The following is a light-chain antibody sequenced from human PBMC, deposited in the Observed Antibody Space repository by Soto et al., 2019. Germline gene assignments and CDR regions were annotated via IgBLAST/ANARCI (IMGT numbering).Light chain of an antibody. V-gene: IGLV1-47*02. CDR1: SSNIGSNY. CDR2: SNN. Sequence: QSVLTQPPSASGTPGQRVTISCSGSSSNIGSNYVYWYRQLPGTAPKLLIYSNNQRPSGVPDRFSGSKSGTSASLAISGLLSEDEADYYCAAWDDSLSAALFGGGTQLTVL. CDR3: AAWDDSLSAAL. J-gene: IGLJ7*01.